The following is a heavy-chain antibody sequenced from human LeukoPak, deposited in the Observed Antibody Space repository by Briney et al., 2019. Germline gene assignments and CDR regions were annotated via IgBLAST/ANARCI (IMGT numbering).Heavy chain of an antibody. D-gene: IGHD1-26*01. CDR3: ARTLGATTAFDI. CDR1: GYTLTSYG. J-gene: IGHJ3*02. V-gene: IGHV1-18*01. Sequence: GASVKVSCKASGYTLTSYGLSWVRQAPGQGLEWMGWISAYSDNTNYAQKLQGRVTMTTDTSTSTAYMELRTLRSDDTAVYYCARTLGATTAFDIWGQGTVVTVSS. CDR2: ISAYSDNT.